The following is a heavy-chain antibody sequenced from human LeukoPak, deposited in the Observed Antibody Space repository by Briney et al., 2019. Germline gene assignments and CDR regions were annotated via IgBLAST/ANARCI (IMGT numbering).Heavy chain of an antibody. CDR2: ISYDGSNK. J-gene: IGHJ4*02. D-gene: IGHD3-16*01. CDR1: GFTFSSYG. V-gene: IGHV3-30*18. Sequence: GGSLRLSCAASGFTFSSYGMHWVRQAPGKGLERVAVISYDGSNKYYADSVKGRFTISRDNSKNTLYLQMNSLRAEDTAVYYCAKDLQGGRAFDYWGQGTLVTVSS. CDR3: AKDLQGGRAFDY.